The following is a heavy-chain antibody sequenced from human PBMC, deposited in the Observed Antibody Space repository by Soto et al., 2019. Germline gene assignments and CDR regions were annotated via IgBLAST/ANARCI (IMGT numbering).Heavy chain of an antibody. J-gene: IGHJ1*01. CDR2: INHSGST. V-gene: IGHV4-34*01. CDR3: ATRRRRRVAAFQH. CDR1: GGSFSGYY. Sequence: SETLSLTCAVYGGSFSGYYWSWIRQPPGKGLEWIGEINHSGSTNYNPSLKSRVTISVDTSKNQFSLKLSSVTAADTAVYYCATRRRRRVAAFQHWGQGTLVTVSS. D-gene: IGHD2-15*01.